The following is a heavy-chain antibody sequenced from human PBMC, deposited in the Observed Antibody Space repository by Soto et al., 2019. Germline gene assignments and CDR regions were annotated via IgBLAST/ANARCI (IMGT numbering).Heavy chain of an antibody. CDR2: INHSGGT. J-gene: IGHJ5*02. CDR3: TRAPSTTIPRFDP. Sequence: SATLALTCAFSGASSTSNSLWTWVRPPPGQGLEWIGEINHSGGTHYNPSLKSRVTVSVETSRIQSSRKLGSVTAADTAFYYCTRAPSTTIPRFDPWGQRTLVTVSS. CDR1: GASSTSNSL. V-gene: IGHV4-4*02. D-gene: IGHD1-1*01.